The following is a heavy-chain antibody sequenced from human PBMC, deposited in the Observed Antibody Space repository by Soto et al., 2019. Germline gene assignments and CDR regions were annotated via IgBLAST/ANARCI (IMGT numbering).Heavy chain of an antibody. CDR3: ATNIDEPSTTPFGP. CDR2: INSDGIST. V-gene: IGHV3-74*01. CDR1: GFTFSSYW. J-gene: IGHJ5*02. Sequence: GGSLRLSCAASGFTFSSYWMHWVRQAPGKGLVWVSRINSDGISTRYADSVKGRFTMTRDTFISTAYMELSRLRSDDTAVYYCATNIDEPSTTPFGPWGQGTLVTVSS. D-gene: IGHD2-15*01.